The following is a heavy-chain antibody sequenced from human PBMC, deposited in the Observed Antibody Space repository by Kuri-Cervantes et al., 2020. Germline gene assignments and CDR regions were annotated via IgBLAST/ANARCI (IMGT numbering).Heavy chain of an antibody. V-gene: IGHV3-30-3*01. CDR2: ISYDGSNK. CDR3: AKVRKSSGFPPGYYFDS. Sequence: GESLKISCAASGFTFSSYAMHWVRQAPGKGLEWVAVISYDGSNKYYADSVKGRFTISRDNSKNTLFLQMNSLRAEDTAVYFCAKVRKSSGFPPGYYFDSWGQGTPVTISS. J-gene: IGHJ4*02. D-gene: IGHD6-19*01. CDR1: GFTFSSYA.